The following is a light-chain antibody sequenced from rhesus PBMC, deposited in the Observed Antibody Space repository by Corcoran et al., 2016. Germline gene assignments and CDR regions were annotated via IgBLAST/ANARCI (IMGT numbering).Light chain of an antibody. V-gene: IGKV1S14*01. Sequence: DIQMTQSPSSLSASVGDTVTITCRASQVISNYLAWYQQKPGKAPKPLIYYASNLESGVPSRFSGSGSGTDFTLTIISLQPEDCATDYCQQHNSYPWTFGQGTKVEIK. J-gene: IGKJ1*01. CDR2: YAS. CDR3: QQHNSYPWT. CDR1: QVISNY.